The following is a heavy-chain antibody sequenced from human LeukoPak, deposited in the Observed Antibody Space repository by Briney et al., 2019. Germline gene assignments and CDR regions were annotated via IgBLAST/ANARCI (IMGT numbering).Heavy chain of an antibody. Sequence: SETLSLTCTVSGGSISSYYWSWIRQPPGKGLEWIWYIYYSGSTNYNPSLKSRFTISVDTSKNQFSLKLSSVTAADTAVYYCARLYCSSTSCLHFDYWGQGTLVTVSS. D-gene: IGHD2-2*01. CDR2: IYYSGST. CDR3: ARLYCSSTSCLHFDY. J-gene: IGHJ4*02. CDR1: GGSISSYY. V-gene: IGHV4-59*08.